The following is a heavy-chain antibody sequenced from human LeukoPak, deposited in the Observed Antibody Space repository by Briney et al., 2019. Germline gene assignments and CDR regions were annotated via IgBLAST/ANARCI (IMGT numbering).Heavy chain of an antibody. Sequence: PGGSLRLSCAASGFTFSSYSMNWVRQAPGKWLEWVSYISSSGSTIYYADSVKGRFTISRDNSKNSLYLQMNSLRAEDTAVYYCARVDDYYDSSGSDYWGQGTLVTVSS. J-gene: IGHJ4*02. CDR2: ISSSGSTI. CDR1: GFTFSSYS. V-gene: IGHV3-48*01. CDR3: ARVDDYYDSSGSDY. D-gene: IGHD3-22*01.